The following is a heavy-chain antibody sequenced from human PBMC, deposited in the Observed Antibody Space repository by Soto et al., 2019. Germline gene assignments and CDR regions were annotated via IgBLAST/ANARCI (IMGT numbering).Heavy chain of an antibody. D-gene: IGHD3-10*01. CDR2: ICTSGTYV. J-gene: IGHJ2*01. CDR3: ARGNYGSGSNQYWYFDL. V-gene: IGHV3-21*01. CDR1: GFTFNTYN. Sequence: EVQLVESGGGLVQPGGSLRLSCAASGFTFNTYNMNWVRQAPGKGLEGVSSICTSGTYVHYGDSVRGRFTISRDNAKNPLDLKMNSLRAEDTAVYYCARGNYGSGSNQYWYFDLWGRGSLVSVS.